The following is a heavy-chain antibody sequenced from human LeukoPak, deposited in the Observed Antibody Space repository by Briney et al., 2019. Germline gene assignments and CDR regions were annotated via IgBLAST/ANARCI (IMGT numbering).Heavy chain of an antibody. J-gene: IGHJ4*02. CDR1: EFIVTNYH. CDR3: ARDPNDGYAFLDY. CDR2: IFDDGTT. Sequence: GGSLRLSCAASEFIVTNYHMNWVRQAPGKGLEWGSNIFDDGTTYYADSVKGRFTISRDISKNTVYLEMHSLRVEDTAVYYCARDPNDGYAFLDYWGQGTVVTVSS. V-gene: IGHV3-66*02. D-gene: IGHD2-8*01.